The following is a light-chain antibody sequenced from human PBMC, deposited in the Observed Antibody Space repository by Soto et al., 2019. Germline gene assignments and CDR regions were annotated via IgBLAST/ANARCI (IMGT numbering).Light chain of an antibody. CDR3: QQYKSYLLT. J-gene: IGKJ4*01. CDR2: DAS. Sequence: DIQMTQSPSTLSASVGDRVTITCRASQSISSWLAWYQQKPGKAPKLLIYDASSLESGVPSRFSGSGSGTGFTLTISSLQPDDFATYYCQQYKSYLLTFGGGTKVEIK. V-gene: IGKV1-5*01. CDR1: QSISSW.